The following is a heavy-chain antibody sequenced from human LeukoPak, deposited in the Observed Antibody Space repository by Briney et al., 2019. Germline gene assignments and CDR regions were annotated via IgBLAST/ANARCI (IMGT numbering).Heavy chain of an antibody. CDR3: ARAPLLRFFDY. Sequence: SETLSLTCTVSGGSISSGGYYWSWIRQPPGKGLEWIGYIYYSGSTYYNPSLKSRVTISVDTSKNQFSLKLSSVTAADTAVYYCARAPLLRFFDYWGQGTLVTVSS. CDR1: GGSISSGGYY. D-gene: IGHD3-3*01. V-gene: IGHV4-31*03. J-gene: IGHJ4*02. CDR2: IYYSGST.